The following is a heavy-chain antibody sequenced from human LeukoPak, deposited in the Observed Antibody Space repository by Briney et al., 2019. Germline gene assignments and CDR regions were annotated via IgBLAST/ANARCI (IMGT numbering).Heavy chain of an antibody. CDR2: IYTSGST. J-gene: IGHJ6*02. CDR3: ARDYRDYYYYGMDV. V-gene: IGHV4-4*07. CDR1: GGSISSYY. D-gene: IGHD3-16*02. Sequence: SETLSLTCTVSGGSISSYYWSWIRQPAGKGLEWIGRIYTSGSTNYNPSLKSRVTMSVDTSKDQFSLKLSSVTAADTAVYYCARDYRDYYYYGMDVWGQGTTVTVSS.